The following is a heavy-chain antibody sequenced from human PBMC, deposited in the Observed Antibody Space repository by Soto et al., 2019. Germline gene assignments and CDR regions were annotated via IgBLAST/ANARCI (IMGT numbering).Heavy chain of an antibody. D-gene: IGHD3-10*01. Sequence: VHLVESGGGLVEPGGSLRLSCEASGFMFSSYWMSWVRQAPGEGLEWVANIKQDGSEIHYLDSVEGRFTIFRDNARRSLYLQMNSLRAEDTAVYFCATYSGSYFPVGHDRWGQGTLVVVSS. J-gene: IGHJ4*02. CDR3: ATYSGSYFPVGHDR. V-gene: IGHV3-7*01. CDR1: GFMFSSYW. CDR2: IKQDGSEI.